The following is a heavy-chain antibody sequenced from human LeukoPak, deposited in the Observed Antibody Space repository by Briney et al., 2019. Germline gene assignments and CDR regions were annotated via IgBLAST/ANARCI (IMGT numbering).Heavy chain of an antibody. CDR3: AKAPPVVAATPGLADY. D-gene: IGHD2-15*01. CDR1: GFTFSSYS. Sequence: GGSLRLSCAASGFTFSSYSMNWVRQAPGKGLEWVSSISSSSSYIYYADSVKGRFTISRDNSKNTLYLQMNSLRAEDTAVYYCAKAPPVVAATPGLADYWGQGTLVTVSS. J-gene: IGHJ4*02. CDR2: ISSSSSYI. V-gene: IGHV3-21*01.